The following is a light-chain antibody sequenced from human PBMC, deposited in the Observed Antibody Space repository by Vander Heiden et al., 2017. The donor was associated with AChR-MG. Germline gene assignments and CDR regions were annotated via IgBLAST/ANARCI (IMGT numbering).Light chain of an antibody. V-gene: IGLV3-21*02. Sequence: SNVLPQPPPVSAAPGQTARISCGGTDTGGKNVKWYQQKPGQAPLLVLYDNSGRPSGSPDRFAGSNSGDTATLTISRVEAGDEADLYGQVWDNTSNRYWVFGGGTKLTV. CDR2: DNS. J-gene: IGLJ3*02. CDR3: QVWDNTSNRYWV. CDR1: DTGGKN.